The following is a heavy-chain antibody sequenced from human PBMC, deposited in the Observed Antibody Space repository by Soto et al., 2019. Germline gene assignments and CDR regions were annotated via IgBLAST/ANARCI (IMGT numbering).Heavy chain of an antibody. Sequence: QVQLQESGPRLVKPSGSLSLTCGVSGGTVASSHWWSWVRQAPSRGLEWIGNVYHTGDTNFNPSLQSRVTFAVDKSNNQFSLRLTSLTAADTAVYFCARETVTAGGNNYFDPWGPGTLVTVSS. V-gene: IGHV4-4*02. CDR2: VYHTGDT. J-gene: IGHJ5*02. D-gene: IGHD2-21*02. CDR1: GGTVASSHW. CDR3: ARETVTAGGNNYFDP.